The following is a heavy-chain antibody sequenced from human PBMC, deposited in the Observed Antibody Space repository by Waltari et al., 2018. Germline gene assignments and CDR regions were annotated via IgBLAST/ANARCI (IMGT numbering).Heavy chain of an antibody. D-gene: IGHD2-8*02. J-gene: IGHJ3*01. CDR3: ARFTGGAHDV. CDR2: VYARGST. CDR1: GDSISNYY. V-gene: IGHV4-4*07. Sequence: QVQLQESGPGLVKPSETLSLTCSVSGDSISNYYYSWIRQPAGKGLEWIGRVYARGSTNYNPSLTSRVTMSADTSKNQLSLKLSSVTAADTAVFYCARFTGGAHDVWGQGTMVTVSS.